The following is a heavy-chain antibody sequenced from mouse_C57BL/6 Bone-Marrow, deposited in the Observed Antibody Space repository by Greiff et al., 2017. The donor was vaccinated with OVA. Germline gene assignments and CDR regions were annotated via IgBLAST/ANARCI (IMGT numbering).Heavy chain of an antibody. CDR1: GYTFTDYY. D-gene: IGHD2-4*01. CDR2: INPNNGGT. V-gene: IGHV1-26*01. CDR3: ARKEIYYDYSAWFAY. Sequence: VQLQQSGPELVKPGASVKISCKASGYTFTDYYMNWVKQSHGKSLEWIGDINPNNGGTSYNQKLKGKATLTVDKSSSTAYMELRSLTSEDSAVYYCARKEIYYDYSAWFAYWGQGTLVTVSA. J-gene: IGHJ3*01.